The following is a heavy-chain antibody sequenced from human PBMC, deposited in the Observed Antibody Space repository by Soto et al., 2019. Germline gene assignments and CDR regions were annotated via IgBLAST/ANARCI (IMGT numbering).Heavy chain of an antibody. CDR3: ARYYYDSSGYYRTYYFDY. V-gene: IGHV1-69*13. CDR1: GGTFSSYA. J-gene: IGHJ4*02. Sequence: SVKVSCKASGGTFSSYAIRWVRQAPGQGLEWMGGIIPIFGTANYAQKFQGRVTITADESTSTAYMELSSLRSEDTAVYYCARYYYDSSGYYRTYYFDYWGQGTLVTVYS. CDR2: IIPIFGTA. D-gene: IGHD3-22*01.